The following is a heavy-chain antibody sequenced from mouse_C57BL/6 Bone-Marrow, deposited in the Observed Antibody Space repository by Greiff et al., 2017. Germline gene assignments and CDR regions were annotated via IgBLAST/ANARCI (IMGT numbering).Heavy chain of an antibody. CDR3: ARGGNYDSFAY. CDR2: ISAGGSYT. Sequence: EVKLVESGGGLVKPGGSLKLSCAASGFTFSSYAMSWVRQTPEKRLEWVATISAGGSYTYYPDNVKGRFTISRDNAKNNLYLQMSHLKSEDTAMYYCARGGNYDSFAYWGQGTLVTVSA. CDR1: GFTFSSYA. V-gene: IGHV5-4*03. D-gene: IGHD2-4*01. J-gene: IGHJ3*01.